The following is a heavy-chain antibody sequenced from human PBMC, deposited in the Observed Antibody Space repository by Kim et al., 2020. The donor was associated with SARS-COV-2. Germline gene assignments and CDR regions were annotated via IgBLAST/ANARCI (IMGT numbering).Heavy chain of an antibody. CDR1: GGSFSDFY. Sequence: SETLSITCAVYGGSFSDFYWNWIRQSPGKGLEWIGEINHSGSTNYNPSLKSRVTISVDTPKKQFSLKLKSMTAADMAVYYCARGVRGEGYNSPWGQGTLVTVSS. D-gene: IGHD1-1*01. J-gene: IGHJ5*02. V-gene: IGHV4-34*01. CDR3: ARGVRGEGYNSP. CDR2: INHSGST.